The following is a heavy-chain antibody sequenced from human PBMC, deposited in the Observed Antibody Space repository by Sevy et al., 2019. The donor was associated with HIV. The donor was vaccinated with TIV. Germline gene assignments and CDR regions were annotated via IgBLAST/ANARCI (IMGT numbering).Heavy chain of an antibody. CDR3: ANGPGIAAAGTLDY. D-gene: IGHD6-13*01. CDR1: GFTFSSYG. J-gene: IGHJ4*02. Sequence: GGSLRLSCAASGFTFSSYGMHWVRQAPGKGLEWVAVISYDGSNKYYADSVKGRFTISRDNSKNTLYLQMNSLRAEDTAVYYCANGPGIAAAGTLDYWGQGTLVTVSS. V-gene: IGHV3-30*18. CDR2: ISYDGSNK.